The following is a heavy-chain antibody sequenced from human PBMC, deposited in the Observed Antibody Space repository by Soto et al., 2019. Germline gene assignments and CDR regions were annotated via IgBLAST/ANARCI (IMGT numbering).Heavy chain of an antibody. Sequence: SETLSLTCTVSGGSISSGGYYWSWIRQHPGKGLEWIGYIYYSGSTYYNPSLKSRVTISVDTSKNQFSLKLSSVTAADTAVYYCARVPLGTLRSNYLKYNWFEPWGQGTLVTVSS. D-gene: IGHD4-4*01. V-gene: IGHV4-31*03. CDR3: ARVPLGTLRSNYLKYNWFEP. J-gene: IGHJ5*02. CDR1: GGSISSGGYY. CDR2: IYYSGST.